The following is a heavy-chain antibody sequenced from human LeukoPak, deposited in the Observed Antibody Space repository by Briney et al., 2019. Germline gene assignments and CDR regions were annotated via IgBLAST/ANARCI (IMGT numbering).Heavy chain of an antibody. CDR3: ARDRIAASDY. D-gene: IGHD6-25*01. Sequence: PPETLSLTCTVSGGSISSYYWSWIRQPPGKGLEWIGYIYYSGSTNYNPSLKSRVTISVDTSKNQFSLKLSSVTAADTAVYYCARDRIAASDYWGQGTLVTVSS. J-gene: IGHJ4*02. V-gene: IGHV4-59*01. CDR2: IYYSGST. CDR1: GGSISSYY.